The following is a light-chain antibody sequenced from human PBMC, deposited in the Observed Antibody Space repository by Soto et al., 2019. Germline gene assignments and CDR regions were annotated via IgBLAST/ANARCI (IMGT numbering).Light chain of an antibody. CDR1: ALPKQY. J-gene: IGLJ2*01. V-gene: IGLV3-25*03. CDR2: KDS. Sequence: SYELTQPPSVSVSPGQTARITCSGDALPKQYAYWYQQKPGQAPVLVMYKDSERPSGIPERFSGSSSGTTVTLTINAVQAEDEADYYCQSADNNATCVFGGGTKLTVL. CDR3: QSADNNATCV.